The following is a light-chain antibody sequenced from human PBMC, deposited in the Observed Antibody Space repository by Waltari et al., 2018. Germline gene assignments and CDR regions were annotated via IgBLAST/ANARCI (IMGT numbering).Light chain of an antibody. Sequence: DIQMTQSPSSLSASVGDRVTITCRASRSISSYLNWYQQKPGKAPKLLIYAAVSLQSGVPSRFSGSGSGTEFTLTISSLQPEDFATYYCQQSSSSPITFGQGTRLEIK. CDR2: AAV. CDR1: RSISSY. J-gene: IGKJ5*01. V-gene: IGKV1-39*01. CDR3: QQSSSSPIT.